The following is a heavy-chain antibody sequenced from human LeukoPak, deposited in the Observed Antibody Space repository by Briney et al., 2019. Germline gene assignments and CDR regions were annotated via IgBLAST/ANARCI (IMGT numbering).Heavy chain of an antibody. CDR1: GGSFSGYY. CDR3: AREGDDAYFDF. V-gene: IGHV4-34*01. Sequence: SETLSLTCAVYGGSFSGYYWSWIRQPPGKGLEWIGEINHSGSTNYNPSLKSRVTISVDKSKNQFSLKMNSVTAADTAVYYCAREGDDAYFDFWGQGTLVTVSS. CDR2: INHSGST. J-gene: IGHJ4*02. D-gene: IGHD3-16*01.